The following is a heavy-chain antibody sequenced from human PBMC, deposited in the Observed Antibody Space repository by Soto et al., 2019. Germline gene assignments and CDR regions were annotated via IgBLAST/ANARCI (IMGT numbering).Heavy chain of an antibody. V-gene: IGHV4-39*01. CDR3: ARQSSGRGWFDP. J-gene: IGHJ5*02. CDR2: IYYSGST. CDR1: GGSISSSSYY. Sequence: QLQLQESGPGLVKPSETLSLTCTVSGGSISSSSYYWGWIRQPPGKGLEWIGSIYYSGSTYYNPSLKSRVTISVDTSKNQFSLKLSSVTAADTAVYYCARQSSGRGWFDPWGQGTLVTVSS. D-gene: IGHD3-10*01.